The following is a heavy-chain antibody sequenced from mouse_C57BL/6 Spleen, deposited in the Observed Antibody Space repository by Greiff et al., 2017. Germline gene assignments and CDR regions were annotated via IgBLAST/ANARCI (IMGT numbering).Heavy chain of an antibody. J-gene: IGHJ1*03. CDR1: GFSLTSYA. D-gene: IGHD2-1*01. V-gene: IGHV2-9-1*01. Sequence: VHLVESGPGLVAPSQSLSITCTVSGFSLTSYAINWVRQPPGKGLEWLGVIWTGGGTNYNSALQSRLSISKDNSKSQVILKMNSLQTDDTARYYCARNNRHYGNREGYFDVWGTGTTVTVSS. CDR2: IWTGGGT. CDR3: ARNNRHYGNREGYFDV.